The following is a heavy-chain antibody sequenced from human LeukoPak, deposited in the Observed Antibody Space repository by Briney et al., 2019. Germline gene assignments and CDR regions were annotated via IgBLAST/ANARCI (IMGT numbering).Heavy chain of an antibody. CDR2: IYYSGTT. D-gene: IGHD6-19*01. J-gene: IGHJ4*02. CDR3: ARDGGYSSGWSADFDY. Sequence: SETLSLTCTVSGGSISSYYWSWIRQPPGKGLEWIGYIYYSGTTYYNPSLKSRVTISADTSKNQFSLKLSSVTAADTAVYYCARDGGYSSGWSADFDYWGQGTLVTVSS. CDR1: GGSISSYY. V-gene: IGHV4-59*01.